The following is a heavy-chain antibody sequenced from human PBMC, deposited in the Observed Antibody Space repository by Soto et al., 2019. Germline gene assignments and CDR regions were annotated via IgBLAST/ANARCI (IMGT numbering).Heavy chain of an antibody. CDR3: AKSGYDSSGYYYYYVMYV. CDR2: ISWNSGSI. CDR1: GFTFDDYA. V-gene: IGHV3-9*01. J-gene: IGHJ6*02. Sequence: GGSLRLSCAASGFTFDDYAMHWVRQAPGKGLEWVSGISWNSGSIGYADSVKGRFTISRDNAKNSLYLQMNSLRAEDTALYYCAKSGYDSSGYYYYYVMYVWGQGTTVTVSS. D-gene: IGHD3-22*01.